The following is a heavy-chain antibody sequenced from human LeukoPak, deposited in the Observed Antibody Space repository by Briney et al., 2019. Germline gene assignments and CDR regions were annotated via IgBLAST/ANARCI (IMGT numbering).Heavy chain of an antibody. Sequence: GGSLRLSCAASGFTFSSYAMSWVRQAPGKGLEWVSVISISGDITYYAASVKGRFTISRDNSKNTLYLQMNSLRAEDTAVYYCAKARSVVVAAAIDYWGQGTLVTVSS. J-gene: IGHJ4*02. V-gene: IGHV3-23*01. D-gene: IGHD2-2*01. CDR1: GFTFSSYA. CDR3: AKARSVVVAAAIDY. CDR2: ISISGDIT.